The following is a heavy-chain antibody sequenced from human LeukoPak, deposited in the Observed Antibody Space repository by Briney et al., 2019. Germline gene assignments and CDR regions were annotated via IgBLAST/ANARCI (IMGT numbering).Heavy chain of an antibody. Sequence: QSGGSLRLSCAASGFTFSSYAMHWVRQAPGKGLEWVAVISYDGSNKYYADSVKGRFAISRDNSKNTLYLQMNSLRAEDTAVYYCARDLDYYDSSGGDAFDIWGQGTMVTVSS. D-gene: IGHD3-22*01. V-gene: IGHV3-30*01. CDR1: GFTFSSYA. J-gene: IGHJ3*02. CDR3: ARDLDYYDSSGGDAFDI. CDR2: ISYDGSNK.